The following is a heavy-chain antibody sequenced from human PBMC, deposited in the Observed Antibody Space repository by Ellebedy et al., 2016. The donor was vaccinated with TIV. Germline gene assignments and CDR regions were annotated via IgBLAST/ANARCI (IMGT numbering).Heavy chain of an antibody. CDR2: MHSSGAS. J-gene: IGHJ4*02. D-gene: IGHD1-14*01. CDR3: VRVGYGTIDY. V-gene: IGHV4-59*11. CDR1: GGSINGHY. Sequence: SETLSLXXTVSGGSINGHYWGCIRQPLGKGLEWVGYMHSSGASNYSPSLRSRVSISLDTSKNQFSLKLNSVTAADTAVYYCVRVGYGTIDYWGQGTLVTVSS.